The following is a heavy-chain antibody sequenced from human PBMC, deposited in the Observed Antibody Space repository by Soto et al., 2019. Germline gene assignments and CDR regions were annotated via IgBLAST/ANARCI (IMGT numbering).Heavy chain of an antibody. Sequence: GGSLRLSCAASGFTFSDYYMSWIRQAPGKGLEWVSYISSSGSTIYYADSVKGRFSISRDNSKNTLSLHMNSPRAEDTALYYCAKGCYYYSSDAFDYWGQGTLVTVSS. CDR3: AKGCYYYSSDAFDY. V-gene: IGHV3-11*01. J-gene: IGHJ4*02. CDR1: GFTFSDYY. D-gene: IGHD3-22*01. CDR2: ISSSGSTI.